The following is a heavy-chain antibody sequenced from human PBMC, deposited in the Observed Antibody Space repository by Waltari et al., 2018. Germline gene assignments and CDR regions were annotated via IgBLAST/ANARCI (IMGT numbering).Heavy chain of an antibody. D-gene: IGHD2-21*02. V-gene: IGHV3-9*01. CDR2: ISWNSESI. J-gene: IGHJ4*02. CDR3: VKDVLSDCGGDCYSEH. CDR1: GFTFEYYA. Sequence: EVQLVESGGGLVQPGRSLRLSCAASGFTFEYYAMPWVRQAPGKGLEWVAGISWNSESIGYADSVQGRFTISRDNAKNSMFLQIHSLRPEDTALYYCVKDVLSDCGGDCYSEHWGQGTLLTVSS.